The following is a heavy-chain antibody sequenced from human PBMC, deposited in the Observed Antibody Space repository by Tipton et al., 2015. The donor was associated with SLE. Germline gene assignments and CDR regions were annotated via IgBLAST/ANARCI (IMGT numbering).Heavy chain of an antibody. CDR1: GYSINSGYS. V-gene: IGHV4-38-2*02. Sequence: TLSLTCTVSGYSINSGYSWAWIRQPPGKGLEWIGSFYQSEKTYYNPSLKSRVSISTHTSKNQFSLTLSSVTAAGTAVYFCVRQDCSGGMCHVDPGDYWGQGTLVTVSA. J-gene: IGHJ4*02. CDR3: VRQDCSGGMCHVDPGDY. D-gene: IGHD2-15*01. CDR2: FYQSEKT.